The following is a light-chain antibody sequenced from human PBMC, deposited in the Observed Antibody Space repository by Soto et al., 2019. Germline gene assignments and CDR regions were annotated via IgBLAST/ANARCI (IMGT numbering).Light chain of an antibody. J-gene: IGKJ1*01. CDR2: DAS. Sequence: EVVLTQSPATLSVSPGDRATLSCRASRSVRSSLAWYQQRPGQAPRLLIYDASTRATGVSASFCGSGSGGEFTLLIISLQSADLAAYYCQQYDHWPPWTFGQGTKVDIK. CDR3: QQYDHWPPWT. CDR1: RSVRSS. V-gene: IGKV3-15*01.